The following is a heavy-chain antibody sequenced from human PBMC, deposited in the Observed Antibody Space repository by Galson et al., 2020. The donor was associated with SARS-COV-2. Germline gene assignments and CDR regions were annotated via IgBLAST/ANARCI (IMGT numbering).Heavy chain of an antibody. CDR1: GYTLTELS. CDR2: FDPEDGET. CDR3: ATAPGIAARPWPPYYYGSGSYLNWFDP. Sequence: ASVTVSCKVSGYTLTELSMHWVRQAPGKGLEWMGGFDPEDGETIHAQKCQGIVTMTEDTSTDTAYMELSSLRSEDTAVYYCATAPGIAARPWPPYYYGSGSYLNWFDPWGQGTLVTVSS. V-gene: IGHV1-24*01. D-gene: IGHD3-10*01. J-gene: IGHJ5*02.